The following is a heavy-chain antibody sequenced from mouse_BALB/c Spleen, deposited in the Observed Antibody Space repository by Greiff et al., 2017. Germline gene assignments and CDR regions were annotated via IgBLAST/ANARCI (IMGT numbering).Heavy chain of an antibody. V-gene: IGHV1-7*01. CDR2: INPSTGYT. CDR1: GYTFTSYW. D-gene: IGHD2-14*01. Sequence: LQESGAELAKPGASVKMSCKASGYTFTSYWMHWVKQRPGQGLEWIGYINPSTGYTEYNQKFKDKATLTADKSSSTAYMQLSSLTSEDSAVYYCAMVRGYAMDYWGQGTSVTVSS. CDR3: AMVRGYAMDY. J-gene: IGHJ4*01.